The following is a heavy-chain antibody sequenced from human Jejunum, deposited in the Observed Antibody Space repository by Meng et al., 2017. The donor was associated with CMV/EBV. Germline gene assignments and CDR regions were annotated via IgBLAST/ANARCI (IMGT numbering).Heavy chain of an antibody. CDR2: IRLDATDK. V-gene: IGHV3-30*02. CDR3: ARDVPDHYSPNY. D-gene: IGHD4-11*01. Sequence: QMQLVESGGGVFQPGGSLRLSCAASGFSFSTYSMYWVRQAPGKGLEWVSFIRLDATDKFYADSVKGRFTISRDNSKNMLYLQMSSLRTEDTAVYYCARDVPDHYSPNYWGQGTLVTVSS. J-gene: IGHJ4*02. CDR1: GFSFSTYS.